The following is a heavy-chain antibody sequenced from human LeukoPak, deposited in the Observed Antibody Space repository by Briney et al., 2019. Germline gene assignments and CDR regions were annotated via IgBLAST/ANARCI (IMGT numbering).Heavy chain of an antibody. D-gene: IGHD1-1*01. CDR1: GGSFSGYY. CDR2: IDHSGST. CDR3: ARGLRTAAFDY. V-gene: IGHV4-34*01. Sequence: PAETLSLTCAVYGGSFSGYYWSWIRQPPGKGLEWIGEIDHSGSTNYNPSLKSRVTISVDTSKNQFSLKLSSVTAADTAVYYYARGLRTAAFDYWGQGTLVTVSS. J-gene: IGHJ4*02.